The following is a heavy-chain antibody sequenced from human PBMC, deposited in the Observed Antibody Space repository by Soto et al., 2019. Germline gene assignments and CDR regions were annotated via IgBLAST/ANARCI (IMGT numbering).Heavy chain of an antibody. D-gene: IGHD1-7*01. CDR2: ISYDGSNK. J-gene: IGHJ3*02. CDR3: AKDRSAILELRDAFDI. V-gene: IGHV3-30*18. CDR1: GFTFSSYG. Sequence: GGSLRLSCAASGFTFSSYGMHWVRQAPGKGLEWVAVISYDGSNKYYADSVKGRFTISRDNSKNTLYLQMNSLRAEDTAVYYCAKDRSAILELRDAFDIWGQGTMVTVSS.